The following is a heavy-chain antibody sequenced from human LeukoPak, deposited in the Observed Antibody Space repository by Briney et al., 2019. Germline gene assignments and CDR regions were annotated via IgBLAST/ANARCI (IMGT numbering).Heavy chain of an antibody. CDR3: ARESDRHHDLWSGYLALDY. Sequence: GGSLRLSCAASGFTFSSYSMNWVRQAPGKGLEWISYISPVKNTIYYADSVKGRFTISRDDAKNSLDLQMNSLRAEDTAVYYCARESDRHHDLWSGYLALDYWGQGTRVTVSS. V-gene: IGHV3-48*01. CDR2: ISPVKNTI. CDR1: GFTFSSYS. J-gene: IGHJ4*02. D-gene: IGHD3-3*01.